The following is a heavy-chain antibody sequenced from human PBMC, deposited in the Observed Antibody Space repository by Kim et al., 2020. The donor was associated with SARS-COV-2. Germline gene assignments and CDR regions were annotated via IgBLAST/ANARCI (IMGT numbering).Heavy chain of an antibody. CDR2: IWYDGSNK. CDR3: AREQYCSSTSCYSFDY. CDR1: GFTFSSYG. V-gene: IGHV3-33*01. J-gene: IGHJ4*02. D-gene: IGHD2-2*02. Sequence: GGSLRLSCAASGFTFSSYGMHWVRQAPGKGLEWVAVIWYDGSNKYYADSVKGRFTISRDNSKNTLYLQMNSLRAEDTAVYYCAREQYCSSTSCYSFDYWGQGTLVTVSS.